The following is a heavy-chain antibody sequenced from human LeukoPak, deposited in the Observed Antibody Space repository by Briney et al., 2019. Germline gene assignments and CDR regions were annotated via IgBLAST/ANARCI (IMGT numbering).Heavy chain of an antibody. CDR3: ARASGAFDY. CDR2: IYYSGIT. Sequence: SETLSLTCTVSGGSISSSYWSWIRQRPGKGLEWIGYIYYSGITNYNPSLKSRVTISLDTSKNQFSLKLNSVTAADTAVYYCARASGAFDYWGQGALVTVSS. CDR1: GGSISSSY. J-gene: IGHJ4*02. V-gene: IGHV4-59*01.